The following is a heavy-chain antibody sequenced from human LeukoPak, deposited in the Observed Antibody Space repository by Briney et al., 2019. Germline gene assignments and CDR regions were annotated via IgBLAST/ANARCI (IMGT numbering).Heavy chain of an antibody. J-gene: IGHJ4*02. Sequence: GESVKISCKGFGYRFSTYWIAWVRQMPGEGLEWMGIIYVRGSTTRYSPSFQGQVSISADKSLNTPYLQWSSLKASNTAIYFCARREYYDTRRFDYWGQGTLVTVSS. V-gene: IGHV5-51*01. D-gene: IGHD3-16*01. CDR3: ARREYYDTRRFDY. CDR1: GYRFSTYW. CDR2: IYVRGSTT.